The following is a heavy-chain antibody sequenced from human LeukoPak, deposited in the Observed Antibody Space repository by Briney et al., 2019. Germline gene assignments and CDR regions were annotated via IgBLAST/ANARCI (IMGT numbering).Heavy chain of an antibody. CDR3: ARDPGHLGDGSGSSTYYFDY. V-gene: IGHV3-48*04. J-gene: IGHJ4*02. CDR2: ISSSSSTI. CDR1: GFTFSSYS. Sequence: GGSLRLSCAASGFTFSSYSMNWVRQAPGKGLEWVSYISSSSSTIYYADSVKGRFTISRDNAKNSLYLQMNSLRAEDTAVYYCARDPGHLGDGSGSSTYYFDYWGQGTLVTVSS. D-gene: IGHD3-10*01.